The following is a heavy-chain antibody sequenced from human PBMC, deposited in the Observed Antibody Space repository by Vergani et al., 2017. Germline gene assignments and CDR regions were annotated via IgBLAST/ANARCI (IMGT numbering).Heavy chain of an antibody. J-gene: IGHJ4*02. CDR2: IFHTGSA. CDR3: ACHPSGKSLQGHPFDY. D-gene: IGHD3-10*01. Sequence: QLRESGSGLVKPSQTLSLTCAVSGASIGYGGHSWSWIRQSPGKGLEWIGYIFHTGSAYYIPSLQRRLPISVDRSKNLFTQQLFATTAADTAVYYCACHPSGKSLQGHPFDYWGQGILVTVSS. CDR1: GASIGYGGHS. V-gene: IGHV4-30-2*06.